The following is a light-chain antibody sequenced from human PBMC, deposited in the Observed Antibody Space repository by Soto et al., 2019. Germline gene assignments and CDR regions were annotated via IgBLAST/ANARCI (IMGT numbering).Light chain of an antibody. CDR1: QSISSW. V-gene: IGKV1-5*03. Sequence: DIQMTQSPSTLSASVGDRVTITCRASQSISSWLAWYQQKPGKAPKLLIYKASSLESGVPSRFSGSGSGTEFTLTISILQPDDFATYYCQQYNSYGTFGQGTKVEIK. J-gene: IGKJ1*01. CDR3: QQYNSYGT. CDR2: KAS.